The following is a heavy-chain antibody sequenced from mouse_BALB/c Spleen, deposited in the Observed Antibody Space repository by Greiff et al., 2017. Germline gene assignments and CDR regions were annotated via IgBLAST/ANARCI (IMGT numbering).Heavy chain of an antibody. CDR1: GFTFSSYT. V-gene: IGHV5-6-4*01. J-gene: IGHJ2*01. Sequence: EVKLVESGGGLVKPGGSLKLSCAASGFTFSSYTMSWVRQTPEKRLEWVATISSGGSYTYYPDSVKGRFTISRDNAKNTLYLQMSSLKSEDTAMYYCTRDPRPDYFDYWGQGTTLTVSS. CDR2: ISSGGSYT. CDR3: TRDPRPDYFDY.